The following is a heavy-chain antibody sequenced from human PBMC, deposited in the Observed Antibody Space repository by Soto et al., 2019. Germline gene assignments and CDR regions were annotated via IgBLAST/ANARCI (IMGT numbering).Heavy chain of an antibody. CDR2: IYHSGST. CDR1: GGSISSGGYS. D-gene: IGHD3-3*01. V-gene: IGHV4-30-2*01. Sequence: LSLTCAVSGGSISSGGYSWSWIRQPPGKGLEWIGYIYHSGSTYYNPSLKSRVTISVDRSKNQFSLKLSSVTAADTAVYYCATSAVLRFLEWPEDYYYGMDVWGQGTTVTVSS. J-gene: IGHJ6*02. CDR3: ATSAVLRFLEWPEDYYYGMDV.